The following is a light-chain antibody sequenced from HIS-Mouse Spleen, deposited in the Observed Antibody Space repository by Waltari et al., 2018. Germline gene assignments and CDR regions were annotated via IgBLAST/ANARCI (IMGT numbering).Light chain of an antibody. J-gene: IGLJ2*01. CDR3: CSYAGSSTSVV. Sequence: QSALTQPASVSGSPGQSITIPCTGTSRAVGSYNLVSWYQQHPGKAPKLMIYEGSKRPSGVSNRFSGSKSGNTASLTISGLQAEDEADYYCCSYAGSSTSVVFGGGTKLTVL. CDR2: EGS. CDR1: SRAVGSYNL. V-gene: IGLV2-23*01.